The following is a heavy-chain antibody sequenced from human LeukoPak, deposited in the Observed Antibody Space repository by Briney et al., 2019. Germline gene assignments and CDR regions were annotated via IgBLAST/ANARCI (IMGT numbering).Heavy chain of an antibody. J-gene: IGHJ3*02. Sequence: PSETLSLTCAVYGGSFSGYYWGWIRQPPGKGLEWIGEINHSGSTNYNPSLKSRVTISVDTSKNQFSLKLSSVTAADTAVYYCAGGESRVDAFDIWGQGTMVTVSS. V-gene: IGHV4-34*01. CDR1: GGSFSGYY. CDR3: AGGESRVDAFDI. CDR2: INHSGST.